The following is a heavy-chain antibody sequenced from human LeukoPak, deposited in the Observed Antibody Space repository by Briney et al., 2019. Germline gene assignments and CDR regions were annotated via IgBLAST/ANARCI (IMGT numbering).Heavy chain of an antibody. CDR2: IYYSGST. J-gene: IGHJ5*02. CDR1: GGSISSSSYY. V-gene: IGHV4-39*07. D-gene: IGHD6-13*01. CDR3: ATTAAAGTRLAWFDP. Sequence: ASETLFLTCTVSGGSISSSSYYWGWIRQPPGKGLEWIGSIYYSGSTYYNPSLKSRVTISVDTSKNQFSLKLSSVTAADTAVYYCATTAAAGTRLAWFDPWGQGTLVTVSS.